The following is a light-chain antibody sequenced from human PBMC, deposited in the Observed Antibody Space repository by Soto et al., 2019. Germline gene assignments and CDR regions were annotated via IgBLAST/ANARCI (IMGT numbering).Light chain of an antibody. Sequence: EIVLTQSPGTLSLSPGERATLSCRASQSISSSYFAWYQQKPGQAPRLLIYGISSRAIGIPDRFSGSGSGTDFTLTINRLEPEDFAVYYCQQYGTSVVTFGGGTKVEI. J-gene: IGKJ4*01. CDR2: GIS. CDR3: QQYGTSVVT. V-gene: IGKV3-20*01. CDR1: QSISSSY.